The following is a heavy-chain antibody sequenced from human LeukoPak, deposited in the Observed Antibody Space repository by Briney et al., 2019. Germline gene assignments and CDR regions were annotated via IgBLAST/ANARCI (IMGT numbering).Heavy chain of an antibody. Sequence: GGSLRLSCAASGFTFSTYGMHWVRQAPGKGLEWVAYISYEANNEQYAESVKGRFTISRDNSKNTLYLQMNSLRPEDTTVYYCAKVVGGLVPAPTDYWGQGTLVTVSS. CDR1: GFTFSTYG. CDR2: ISYEANNE. D-gene: IGHD2-2*01. J-gene: IGHJ4*02. V-gene: IGHV3-30*02. CDR3: AKVVGGLVPAPTDY.